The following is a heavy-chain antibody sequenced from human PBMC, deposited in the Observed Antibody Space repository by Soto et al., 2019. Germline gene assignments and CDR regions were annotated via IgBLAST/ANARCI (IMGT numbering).Heavy chain of an antibody. CDR3: ARDRRIVXTIDMTVTVDESLYFDY. CDR1: GGTFSSYA. D-gene: IGHD5-12*01. CDR2: IIPIFGTA. V-gene: IGHV1-69*13. J-gene: IGHJ4*02. Sequence: ASVKVSCKASGGTFSSYAISWVRQAPGQGLEWMGGIIPIFGTANYAQKFQGRVTITADESTSTAYMELSSLRSEDTAVYYCARDRRIVXTIDMTVTVDESLYFDYWGQGTLVTVSS.